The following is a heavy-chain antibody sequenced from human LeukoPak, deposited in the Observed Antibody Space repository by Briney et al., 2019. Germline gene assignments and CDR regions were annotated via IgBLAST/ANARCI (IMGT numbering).Heavy chain of an antibody. Sequence: ASVKVSCKASGYTFTGYYILWVRQVPGRGLERMGWINPNSGGTTYAQNFQGRVTMTRDTSISTAYMELSRLRSDDTAVYYCARSPYYGSSGPFDYWGQGTLVTVSS. V-gene: IGHV1-2*02. D-gene: IGHD3-22*01. J-gene: IGHJ4*02. CDR2: INPNSGGT. CDR1: GYTFTGYY. CDR3: ARSPYYGSSGPFDY.